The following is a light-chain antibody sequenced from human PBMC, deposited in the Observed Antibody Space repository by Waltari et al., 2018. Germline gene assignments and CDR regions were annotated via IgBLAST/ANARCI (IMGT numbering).Light chain of an antibody. CDR3: QQYGNSPRLT. J-gene: IGKJ4*01. V-gene: IGKV3-20*01. CDR1: QSVSSSY. CDR2: GAS. Sequence: EIVLTQSPGTLSLSPGERATLSCRASQSVSSSYLAWCQQKPGQAPRLLIYGASSRATGIPDRFSGSGSGTDFTLTISRLEPEDFAVYYCQQYGNSPRLTFGGGTKVEIK.